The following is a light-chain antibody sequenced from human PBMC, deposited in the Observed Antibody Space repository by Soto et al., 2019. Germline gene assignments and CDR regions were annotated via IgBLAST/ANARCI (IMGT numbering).Light chain of an antibody. J-gene: IGKJ1*01. Sequence: DIQMTPSPSTLSASVGDRVTITCRASQSIGTWLDWYQQKPGKAPNLLIYDASSLESGVPSRFSGSGSGKEVALTISSLQPDDFATYYCQQYNYYPWTFGQGTKVEIK. CDR2: DAS. V-gene: IGKV1-5*01. CDR1: QSIGTW. CDR3: QQYNYYPWT.